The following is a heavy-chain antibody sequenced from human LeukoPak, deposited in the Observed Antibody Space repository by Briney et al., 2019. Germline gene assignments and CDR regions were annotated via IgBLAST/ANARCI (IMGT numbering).Heavy chain of an antibody. V-gene: IGHV1-69*05. Sequence: ASVKVSCKASGGTFSSYAISWVRQAPGQGLEWMGGIIPIFGTANYAQKFQGRVTITTDESTSTAYMELSSLRSEDTAVYYCARATLIRTYYYGSGGYLLDYWDQGTLVTVSS. CDR3: ARATLIRTYYYGSGGYLLDY. J-gene: IGHJ4*02. CDR2: IIPIFGTA. CDR1: GGTFSSYA. D-gene: IGHD3-10*01.